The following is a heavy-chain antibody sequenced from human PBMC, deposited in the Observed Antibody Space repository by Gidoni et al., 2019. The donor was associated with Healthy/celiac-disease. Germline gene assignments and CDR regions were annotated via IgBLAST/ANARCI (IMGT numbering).Heavy chain of an antibody. CDR3: ARDKVSGVVVPAAMGIYYYYGMDV. CDR2: IIPIFGTA. J-gene: IGHJ6*02. Sequence: QLQLVQSGAEVKKPGSSLKVSCTASGGTFRSYAFSLVRPAPGQGLEWMGGIIPIFGTANYAQKFQGRVTITADESTSTAYMELSSLRSEDTAVYYCARDKVSGVVVPAAMGIYYYYGMDVWGQGTTVTVSS. V-gene: IGHV1-69*01. D-gene: IGHD2-2*01. CDR1: GGTFRSYA.